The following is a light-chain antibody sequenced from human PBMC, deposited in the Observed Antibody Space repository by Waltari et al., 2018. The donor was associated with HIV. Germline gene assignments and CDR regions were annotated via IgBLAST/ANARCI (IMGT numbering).Light chain of an antibody. Sequence: DIQMTQSPSSLSASVGDRVTITCRASQTITTYLNWYQQKPGKAPKLLIYAASTLQSGVPSRFSGSGSGAHFTLTISSLQPEDFATYYRQQTYSTPGTFGQGTKVEIK. CDR2: AAS. V-gene: IGKV1-39*01. CDR1: QTITTY. CDR3: QQTYSTPGT. J-gene: IGKJ1*01.